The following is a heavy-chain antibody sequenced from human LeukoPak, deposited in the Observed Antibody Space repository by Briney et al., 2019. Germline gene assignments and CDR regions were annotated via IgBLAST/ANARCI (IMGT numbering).Heavy chain of an antibody. Sequence: SETLSLTCAVYGGSFSGYYWSWLRQPPGKGLEWIGEINHSGSTNYNPSLTSRVTISVDTSKNQFSLKLSSVTAADTAVYYCARGRLLWSQTGYYYMDVWGKGTTVTVSS. CDR1: GGSFSGYY. D-gene: IGHD3-10*01. CDR3: ARGRLLWSQTGYYYMDV. V-gene: IGHV4-34*01. J-gene: IGHJ6*03. CDR2: INHSGST.